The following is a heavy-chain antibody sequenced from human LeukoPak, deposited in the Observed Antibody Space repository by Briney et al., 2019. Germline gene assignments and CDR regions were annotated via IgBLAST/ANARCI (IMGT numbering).Heavy chain of an antibody. CDR2: VSAYADNT. CDR3: ARDCIGCHGFDY. CDR1: GYTFTNYG. Sequence: ASVKVSCKASGYTFTNYGISWVRQAPGQGLEWMGWVSAYADNTNYVQKVQGRVTMTTDTSTSTACMELRSLRSDDTAVYYCARDCIGCHGFDYWGQGTQVTVSS. D-gene: IGHD2-15*01. V-gene: IGHV1-18*01. J-gene: IGHJ4*02.